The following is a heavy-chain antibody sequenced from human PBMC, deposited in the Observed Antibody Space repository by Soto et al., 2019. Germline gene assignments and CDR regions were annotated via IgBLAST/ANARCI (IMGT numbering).Heavy chain of an antibody. D-gene: IGHD4-4*01. CDR1: GFTFSSYG. J-gene: IGHJ6*01. Sequence: QVQLVESGGGVVQPGRSLRLSCAASGFTFSSYGMHWVRQAPGKGLEWVAVIWDDGSNNYYADSVKGRFTISRDNSKITLYLQMNSLRDEDTAVYYCARERVPYSIYGPVDCMDVWGQGTTVTLSS. CDR3: ARERVPYSIYGPVDCMDV. V-gene: IGHV3-33*01. CDR2: IWDDGSNN.